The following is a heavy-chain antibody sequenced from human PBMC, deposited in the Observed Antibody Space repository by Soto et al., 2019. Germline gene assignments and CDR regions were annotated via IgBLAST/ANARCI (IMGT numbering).Heavy chain of an antibody. CDR3: AKDCGGDCYSSLAY. CDR2: ISYDGSNK. D-gene: IGHD2-21*01. J-gene: IGHJ4*02. Sequence: QVQLVESGGGVVQPGRSLRLSCAASGFTFSSYGMHWVRQAPGKGLEWVAVISYDGSNKYYADSVKGRFTISRDNSKNTLYLQMNSLRAEDTAVYYCAKDCGGDCYSSLAYWGQGTLVTVSS. CDR1: GFTFSSYG. V-gene: IGHV3-30*18.